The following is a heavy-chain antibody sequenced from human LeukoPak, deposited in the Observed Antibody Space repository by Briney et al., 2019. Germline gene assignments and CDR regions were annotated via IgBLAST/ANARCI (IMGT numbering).Heavy chain of an antibody. V-gene: IGHV3-30*07. J-gene: IGHJ3*02. CDR3: ARDDMVRGVADAFDI. Sequence: PGGSLRLSCAASRFTFSSFAMHWVRQAPGKGLEWVAVISYDGTDKYYADSVKGRFTISRDNSKNTLYLQMNSLRAEDTAVYYCARDDMVRGVADAFDIWGQGTMVTVSS. D-gene: IGHD3-10*01. CDR2: ISYDGTDK. CDR1: RFTFSSFA.